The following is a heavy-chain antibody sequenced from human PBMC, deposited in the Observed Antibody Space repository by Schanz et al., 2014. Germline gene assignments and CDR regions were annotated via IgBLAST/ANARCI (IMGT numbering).Heavy chain of an antibody. CDR2: IEFSGGTT. V-gene: IGHV3-23*04. Sequence: VQLVESGGDLVKPGGSLRLSCSASGFTFSTYAMSWVRQAPGKGLEWVSGIEFSGGTTYYADSVKGRFTISRDNSKNILTMQMSSLRSEDTAVYYCARDGVDAAAGGNYWGQGTLVTVSS. CDR3: ARDGVDAAAGGNY. CDR1: GFTFSTYA. J-gene: IGHJ4*02. D-gene: IGHD6-13*01.